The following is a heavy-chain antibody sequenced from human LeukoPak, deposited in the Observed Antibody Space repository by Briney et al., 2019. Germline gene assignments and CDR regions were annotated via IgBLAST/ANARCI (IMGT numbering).Heavy chain of an antibody. CDR3: AKNGEPHYYMDV. Sequence: GGSLRLSCAASGFTFSSYSMNWVRQAPGKGLEWVSSISSSSSYIYYADSVKGRFTISRDNAKNSLYLQMNSLRAEDTAVYYCAKNGEPHYYMDVLGKGTTVTVSS. J-gene: IGHJ6*03. CDR2: ISSSSSYI. D-gene: IGHD1-14*01. V-gene: IGHV3-21*01. CDR1: GFTFSSYS.